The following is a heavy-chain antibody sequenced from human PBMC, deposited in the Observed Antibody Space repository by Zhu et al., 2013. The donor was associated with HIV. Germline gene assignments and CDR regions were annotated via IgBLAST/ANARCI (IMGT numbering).Heavy chain of an antibody. CDR3: ARGTGTSFS. V-gene: IGHV4-61*01. J-gene: IGHJ5*02. D-gene: IGHD1-7*01. CDR1: GGSVSSGSYY. Sequence: VQLQESGPGLVKPSETLSLSCTVSGGSVSSGSYYWTWIRQPPGKGPEWIGYIYYDGSTNYDPSLKSRVTISVDTSKNQFSLKLSSVTAADTAVYHCARGTGTSFSWGRGTLVTVTS. CDR2: IYYDGST.